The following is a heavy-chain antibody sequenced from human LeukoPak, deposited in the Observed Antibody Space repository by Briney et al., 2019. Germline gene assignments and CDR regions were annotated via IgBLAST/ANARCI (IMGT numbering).Heavy chain of an antibody. Sequence: GGSLRLSCAASGFTFSSYAMSWVRQAPGKGLEWVSAISGSGGSTYYADSVKGRFTISRDNSKNTLYLQMNSLRAEDTAVYYCAKDGGGYTLAGYYFDYWGRGTLVTVSS. CDR2: ISGSGGST. CDR3: AKDGGGYTLAGYYFDY. J-gene: IGHJ4*02. V-gene: IGHV3-23*01. CDR1: GFTFSSYA. D-gene: IGHD5-12*01.